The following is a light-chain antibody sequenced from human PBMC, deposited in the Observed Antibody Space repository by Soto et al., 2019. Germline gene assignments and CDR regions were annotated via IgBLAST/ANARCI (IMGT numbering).Light chain of an antibody. J-gene: IGKJ4*01. CDR2: GAS. CDR1: QSIRKY. V-gene: IGKV1-39*01. Sequence: DIQMTQSPASLSASVGDRITITCRASQSIRKYLSWYQQKPGKAPNLLIYGASTLQSGVPLRFNGGASGTDFTLTISSLQPEDFATYYCQQTYKSPHTFGGGTKVEI. CDR3: QQTYKSPHT.